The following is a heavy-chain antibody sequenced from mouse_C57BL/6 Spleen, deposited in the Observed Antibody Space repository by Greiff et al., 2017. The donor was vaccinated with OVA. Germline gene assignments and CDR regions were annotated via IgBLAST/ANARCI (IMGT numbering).Heavy chain of an antibody. D-gene: IGHD2-5*01. V-gene: IGHV5-6*01. Sequence: VQLKESGGDLVKPGGSLKLSCAASGFTFSSYGMSWVRQTPDKRLEWVATISSGGSYTYYPDSVKGRFTISRDNAKNTLYLQMSSLKSEDTAMYYCARHSYSNYDYAMDYWGQGTSVTVSS. CDR3: ARHSYSNYDYAMDY. J-gene: IGHJ4*01. CDR2: ISSGGSYT. CDR1: GFTFSSYG.